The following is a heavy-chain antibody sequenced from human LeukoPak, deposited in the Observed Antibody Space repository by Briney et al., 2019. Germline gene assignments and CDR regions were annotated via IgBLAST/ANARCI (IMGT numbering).Heavy chain of an antibody. CDR2: ISWNGGST. J-gene: IGHJ4*02. Sequence: GGSLRLSCAASGFTFSAYWMHWVRQAPGKGLVWVSGISWNGGSTGYADSVKGRLTISRDGAKKSLYLQMNSLRAEDTAFYHCARDGSSGWYSDYWGQGILVTVSS. CDR3: ARDGSSGWYSDY. CDR1: GFTFSAYW. D-gene: IGHD6-19*01. V-gene: IGHV3-20*01.